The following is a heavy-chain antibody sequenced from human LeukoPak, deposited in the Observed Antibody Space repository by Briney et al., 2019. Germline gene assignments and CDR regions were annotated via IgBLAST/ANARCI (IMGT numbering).Heavy chain of an antibody. Sequence: GGSLRLSCVTSGFTFSSYLMTWVRQAPGKGLEWVANINQDGHEKNYVDSVKGRFTISRDNPKNSLYLQMNSLRAEDTAVYFCVRDMDVWAQGTTVTVSS. CDR2: INQDGHEK. J-gene: IGHJ6*02. CDR1: GFTFSSYL. CDR3: VRDMDV. V-gene: IGHV3-7*05.